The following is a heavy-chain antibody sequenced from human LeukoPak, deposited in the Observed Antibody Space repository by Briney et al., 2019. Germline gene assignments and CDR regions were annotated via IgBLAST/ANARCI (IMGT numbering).Heavy chain of an antibody. CDR2: IYTSEST. J-gene: IGHJ3*02. CDR1: GDPISSHH. D-gene: IGHD6-19*01. V-gene: IGHV4-4*07. CDR3: AREYRWQWLQPGAFDI. Sequence: PSETLSLTFTVPGDPISSHHWSWIRQPAGKGLELIGRIYTSESTNYNPSLQSRVTMSVDTSKNQFSLKLSSVTAADTAVYYCAREYRWQWLQPGAFDIRGQGTMVTVSS.